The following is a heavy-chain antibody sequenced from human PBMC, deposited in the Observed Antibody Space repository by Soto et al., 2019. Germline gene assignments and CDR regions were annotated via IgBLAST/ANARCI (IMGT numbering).Heavy chain of an antibody. Sequence: GGSLRLSCAASGFIFTNYGLSWVRQAPGKGLDWVENVSGDASNTHYADSVKGRFTISRDNSKIILYLKMESLRVEDTAIYYCARDVRAAGEMFDXWGQGTQVTVS. CDR2: VSGDASNT. CDR3: ARDVRAAGEMFDX. CDR1: GFIFTNYG. V-gene: IGHV3-23*01. J-gene: IGHJ5*02. D-gene: IGHD2-21*01.